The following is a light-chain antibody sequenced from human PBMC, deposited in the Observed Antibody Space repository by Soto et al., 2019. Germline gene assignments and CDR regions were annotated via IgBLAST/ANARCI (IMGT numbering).Light chain of an antibody. V-gene: IGKV4-1*01. CDR2: WAS. Sequence: DIVMTQSPDSLAVSLGERATINCKSSQSILFSSNNKNYLTWYQQKPGQPPKPLIYWASTRASGVPDRFSGSGSGTDFTLTISSLQAEDVAVYSTPVTFGGGTKVEIK. CDR3: PVT. CDR1: QSILFSSNNKNY. J-gene: IGKJ4*01.